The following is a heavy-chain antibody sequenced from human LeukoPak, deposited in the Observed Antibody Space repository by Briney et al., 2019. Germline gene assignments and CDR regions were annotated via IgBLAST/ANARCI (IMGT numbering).Heavy chain of an antibody. V-gene: IGHV3-9*03. Sequence: GGSLRLSCAASGFTFDDYAMHWVRQAPGKGLEWVSGISWNSGSIGYADSVKGRFTISRDNAKNSLYLQMNSLRAEDMALYYCAKDRGSSSSSWFDYWGQGTLVTVSS. D-gene: IGHD6-13*01. J-gene: IGHJ4*02. CDR2: ISWNSGSI. CDR1: GFTFDDYA. CDR3: AKDRGSSSSSWFDY.